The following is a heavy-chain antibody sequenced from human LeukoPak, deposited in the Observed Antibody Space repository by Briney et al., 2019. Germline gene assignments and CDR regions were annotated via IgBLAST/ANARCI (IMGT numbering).Heavy chain of an antibody. CDR3: AKVAAAGTWGYYYYGMDV. J-gene: IGHJ6*02. D-gene: IGHD6-13*01. CDR1: GFTFSSYA. Sequence: GGSLRLSCAASGFTFSSYAMSWVRQAPGKGLEWVSAISGSGGSTYYADSVKGQFTISRGNSKNTLYLQMNSLRAEDTAVYYCAKVAAAGTWGYYYYGMDVWGQGTTVTVSS. CDR2: ISGSGGST. V-gene: IGHV3-23*01.